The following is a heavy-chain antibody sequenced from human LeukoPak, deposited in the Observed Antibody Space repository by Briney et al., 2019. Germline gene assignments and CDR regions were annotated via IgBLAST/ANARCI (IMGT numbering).Heavy chain of an antibody. CDR1: GGSISSGDYY. CDR3: ASAKQWRRIYYFDY. Sequence: SQTLSLTCTVSGGSISSGDYYWSWLRQPPGTGLEWIGEINHSGSTNYNPSLKSRVTISVDTSKNQFSLKLSSVTAADTAVYYCASAKQWRRIYYFDYWGQGTLVTVSS. V-gene: IGHV4-30-4*08. J-gene: IGHJ4*02. D-gene: IGHD6-19*01. CDR2: INHSGST.